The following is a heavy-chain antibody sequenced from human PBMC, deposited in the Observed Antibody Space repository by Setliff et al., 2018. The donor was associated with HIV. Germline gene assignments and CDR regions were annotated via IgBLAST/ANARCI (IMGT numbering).Heavy chain of an antibody. D-gene: IGHD4-4*01. Sequence: PGGSLRLSCAASGFTLSDHWMHWVRQVPGKGLVWVSRTNNDESLNYYADSVKGRFTISRDNSKKTLFLQMNSLRAEDTGVYYCARSATNYNYYYYGMDVWGQGTTVTVSS. J-gene: IGHJ6*02. CDR1: GFTLSDHW. CDR2: TNNDESLN. V-gene: IGHV3-74*01. CDR3: ARSATNYNYYYYGMDV.